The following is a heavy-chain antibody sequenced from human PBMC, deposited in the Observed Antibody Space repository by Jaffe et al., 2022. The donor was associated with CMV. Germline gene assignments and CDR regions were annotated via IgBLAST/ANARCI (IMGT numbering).Heavy chain of an antibody. J-gene: IGHJ6*03. D-gene: IGHD2-15*01. CDR1: GGTFSSYA. CDR3: ARDRPLTKDIVVVVAAYYYYMDV. V-gene: IGHV1-69*09. Sequence: QVQLVQSGAEVKKPGSSVKVSCKASGGTFSSYAISWVRQAPGQGLEWMGRIIPILGIANYAQKFQGRVTITADKSTSTAYMELSSLRSEDTAVYYCARDRPLTKDIVVVVAAYYYYMDVWGKGTTVTVSS. CDR2: IIPILGIA.